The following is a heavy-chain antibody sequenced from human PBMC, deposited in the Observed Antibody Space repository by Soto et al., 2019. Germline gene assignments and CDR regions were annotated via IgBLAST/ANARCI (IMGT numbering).Heavy chain of an antibody. CDR1: GFTFSNYG. Sequence: GGSLRLSCAASGFTFSNYGIHWVRQAPGKGLEWVAVISNDGSNKYYGDSVKGRFTISRDNSKNTVYLQMNSLRAEDTAVYYCAKGLRYCLSTSCYFIDPWGQGTLVTVSS. V-gene: IGHV3-30*18. CDR3: AKGLRYCLSTSCYFIDP. CDR2: ISNDGSNK. D-gene: IGHD2-2*01. J-gene: IGHJ5*02.